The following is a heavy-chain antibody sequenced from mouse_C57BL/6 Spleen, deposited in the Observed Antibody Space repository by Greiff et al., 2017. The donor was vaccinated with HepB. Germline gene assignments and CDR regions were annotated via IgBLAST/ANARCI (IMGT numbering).Heavy chain of an antibody. J-gene: IGHJ2*01. CDR2: IYPSDSET. D-gene: IGHD1-1*01. V-gene: IGHV1-61*01. CDR3: ARSERTRYGSSYGY. CDR1: GYTFTSYW. Sequence: QVQLQQPGAELVRPGSSVKLSCKASGYTFTSYWMDWVKQRPGQGLEWIGNIYPSDSETHYNQKFKDKATLTVDKSSNTAYMQLSSLTSADSAVYYGARSERTRYGSSYGYWGQGTTLTVSS.